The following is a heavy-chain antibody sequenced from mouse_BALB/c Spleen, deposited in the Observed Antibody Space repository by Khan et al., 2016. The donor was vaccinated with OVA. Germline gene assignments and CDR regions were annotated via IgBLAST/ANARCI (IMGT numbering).Heavy chain of an antibody. Sequence: QVQLQQPGAELVKPGASVKLSCTASGYPLTSYWLHWVKQRPGQGLEWIGEIDPSDSYTNYNPKFKGKAILTLDKSSSTTYMQLSCLTSEDSAVYYCARSFHYGSSTWFAYWGQGTLVTVSA. J-gene: IGHJ3*01. V-gene: IGHV1-69*02. D-gene: IGHD1-1*01. CDR2: IDPSDSYT. CDR3: ARSFHYGSSTWFAY. CDR1: GYPLTSYW.